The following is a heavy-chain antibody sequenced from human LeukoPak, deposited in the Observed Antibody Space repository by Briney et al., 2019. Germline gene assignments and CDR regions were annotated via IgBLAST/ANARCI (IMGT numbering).Heavy chain of an antibody. CDR3: AREPLAAAGAFDI. J-gene: IGHJ3*02. Sequence: GGSLRLSCAASGFTFDDYAMHWVRQAPGKGLEWVSGISWNSGSIDYADSVKGRFTISRENAKNSLYLQMNSLRAGDTAVYYCAREPLAAAGAFDIWGQGTMVTVSS. V-gene: IGHV3-9*01. CDR1: GFTFDDYA. CDR2: ISWNSGSI. D-gene: IGHD6-13*01.